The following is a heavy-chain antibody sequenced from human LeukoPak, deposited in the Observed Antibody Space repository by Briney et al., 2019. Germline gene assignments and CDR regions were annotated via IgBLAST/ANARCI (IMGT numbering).Heavy chain of an antibody. CDR2: IKEDGSEK. CDR3: AGRIFDI. V-gene: IGHV3-7*01. Sequence: GGSLRLSCTASEFTFSRYWISWVRQAPGKGLEWVANIKEDGSEKYYVDSVKGRFTISRDNAKNSLYLQMNSLRAEDTAVYYCAGRIFDIWGQGKMVTVSS. CDR1: EFTFSRYW. D-gene: IGHD1-26*01. J-gene: IGHJ3*02.